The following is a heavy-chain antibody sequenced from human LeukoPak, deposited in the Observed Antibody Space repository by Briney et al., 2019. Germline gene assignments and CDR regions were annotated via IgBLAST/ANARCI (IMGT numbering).Heavy chain of an antibody. J-gene: IGHJ4*02. CDR1: GYTLTELS. CDR3: ATRTTLLRYFDWLFHPFDY. CDR2: FDPEDGET. V-gene: IGHV1-24*01. D-gene: IGHD3-9*01. Sequence: ASVKVSCKVSGYTLTELSMHWVRQAPGKGLGWMGGFDPEDGETIYAQKFQGRVTMTEDTSTDTAYMELSSLRSEDTAVYYCATRTTLLRYFDWLFHPFDYWGQGTLVTVSS.